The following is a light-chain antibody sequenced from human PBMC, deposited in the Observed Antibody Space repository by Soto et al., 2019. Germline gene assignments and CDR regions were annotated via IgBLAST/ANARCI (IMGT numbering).Light chain of an antibody. CDR2: AAP. J-gene: IGKJ5*01. Sequence: DNQVTQSPSSVSASVGERVTGTWRPSQDIAGYLAWYKTKPGRAPQLLIHAAPSLQSGVPSRFTGSASGTAFTLTINSLQPEDFATSYRQQAYSFPITFGQGTRLEI. CDR1: QDIAGY. V-gene: IGKV1D-12*01. CDR3: QQAYSFPIT.